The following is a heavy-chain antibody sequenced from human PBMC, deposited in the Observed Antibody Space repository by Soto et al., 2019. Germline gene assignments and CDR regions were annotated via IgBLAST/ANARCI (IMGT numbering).Heavy chain of an antibody. CDR2: IYYSGST. CDR3: AREVLGAFDY. CDR1: GCSISSYY. Sequence: XETLSLTCTVSGCSISSYYWSWIRQPPGKGLEWIGYIYYSGSTNYNPSLKSRVTISVDTSKNQFSLKLSSVTAADTAVYYCAREVLGAFDYWGQGTLVTVSS. J-gene: IGHJ4*02. V-gene: IGHV4-59*01.